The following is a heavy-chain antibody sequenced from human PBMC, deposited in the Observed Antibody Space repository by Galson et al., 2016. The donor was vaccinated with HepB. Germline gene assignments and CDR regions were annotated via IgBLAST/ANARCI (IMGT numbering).Heavy chain of an antibody. CDR3: ARDSAAAGTEWFDP. D-gene: IGHD6-13*01. J-gene: IGHJ5*02. V-gene: IGHV3-74*01. CDR2: INSDGSRT. CDR1: GLRFSDLW. Sequence: SLRLSCAVSGLRFSDLWMYWVRQAPGKGLVWVSRINSDGSRTNYADSVKGRFTISRDNAKNTLYLQMNSLRAEDTAVYYCARDSAAAGTEWFDPWGQGTLVTVSS.